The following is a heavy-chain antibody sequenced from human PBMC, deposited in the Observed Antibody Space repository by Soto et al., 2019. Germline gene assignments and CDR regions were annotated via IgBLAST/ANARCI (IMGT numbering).Heavy chain of an antibody. CDR2: FIAIFNSA. CDR1: GGTLDNYA. Sequence: QVQLVQSGAEVKKPGSSVKVSCTASGGTLDNYAVSWVRQAPGQGLEWVGGFIAIFNSAVYAQKFELRVTITADESTSTAYMELSSLSSEDTAVYFCEREALLGYFDYWGQGTVVTVSS. V-gene: IGHV1-69*01. D-gene: IGHD7-27*01. CDR3: EREALLGYFDY. J-gene: IGHJ4*02.